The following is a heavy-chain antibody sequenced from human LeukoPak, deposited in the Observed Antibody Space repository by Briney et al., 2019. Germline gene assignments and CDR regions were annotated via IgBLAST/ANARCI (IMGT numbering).Heavy chain of an antibody. V-gene: IGHV3-23*01. J-gene: IGHJ4*02. Sequence: GGSLRLSCAASGFTFSSYAMSWVRQAPGKGLEWVSAISGSGGSTYYADPVKGRFTISRDNSKNTLYLQMNSLRAEDTAVYYCAKGDSSGGDFDYWGQGTLVTVSS. CDR2: ISGSGGST. D-gene: IGHD3-22*01. CDR1: GFTFSSYA. CDR3: AKGDSSGGDFDY.